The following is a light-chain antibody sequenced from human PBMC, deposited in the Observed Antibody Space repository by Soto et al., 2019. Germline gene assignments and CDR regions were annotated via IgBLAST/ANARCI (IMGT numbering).Light chain of an antibody. CDR1: QSVSSSY. Sequence: EIVLTQSPGTLSLSPGERATLSCRASQSVSSSYLAWYQQKPGQAPRLLIYGASSRATGLPDRFSGSGSGTDFSITISRLEHEEFAVYYCQQYCSSPWGFGQGTKVEIK. CDR3: QQYCSSPWG. V-gene: IGKV3-20*01. CDR2: GAS. J-gene: IGKJ1*01.